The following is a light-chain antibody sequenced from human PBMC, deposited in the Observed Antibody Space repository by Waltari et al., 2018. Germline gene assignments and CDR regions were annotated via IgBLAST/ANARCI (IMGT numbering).Light chain of an antibody. CDR2: GTS. CDR1: QGISRW. CDR3: QQANSFPIT. J-gene: IGKJ5*01. V-gene: IGKV1-12*01. Sequence: DIQMTQSPSSVSASVGDRVTITCLASQGISRWLAWYQQKPGKAPKLLIYGTSNLQSGVPSRFSGSGSGTHFTLTVSSLQPEDFAIYYCQQANSFPITFGQGTRLEIK.